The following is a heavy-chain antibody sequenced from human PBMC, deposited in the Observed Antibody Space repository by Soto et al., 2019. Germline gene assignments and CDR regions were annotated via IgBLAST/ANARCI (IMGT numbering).Heavy chain of an antibody. Sequence: QVQLQESGPGLVKPSQTLSLTCTVSGGSISSGGYYWSWIRQHPGKGLEWNGYIYYSGSTYYNPSLQSRVTISVDTSKNQFALKISSVTAADTPVYYCARFGYSTNIVIEYWGQGTLVTVSS. V-gene: IGHV4-31*03. CDR1: GGSISSGGYY. D-gene: IGHD3-22*01. CDR3: ARFGYSTNIVIEY. J-gene: IGHJ4*02. CDR2: IYYSGST.